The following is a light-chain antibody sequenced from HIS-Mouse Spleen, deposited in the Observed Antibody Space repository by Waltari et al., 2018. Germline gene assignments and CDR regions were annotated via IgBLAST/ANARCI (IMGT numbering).Light chain of an antibody. J-gene: IGKJ5*01. V-gene: IGKV3-11*01. Sequence: EIVLTQSPATLSLSPGERATLSCRASQSVSSYLALYQQKTGQAPRLLIYDASNRATGIPDRFSGSGSEKDFTLTISSLEPEDFAVYYCQQRSNWPITFGQGTRLEIK. CDR1: QSVSSY. CDR2: DAS. CDR3: QQRSNWPIT.